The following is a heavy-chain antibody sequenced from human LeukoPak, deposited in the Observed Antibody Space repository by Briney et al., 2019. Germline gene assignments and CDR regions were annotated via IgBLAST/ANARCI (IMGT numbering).Heavy chain of an antibody. J-gene: IGHJ4*02. V-gene: IGHV3-53*01. Sequence: GGSLRLSCAASGFTVSSNYMSWVRQAPGKGLDWVSVIYSGGNTYYADSVKGRFTISRDNSKNTLYLQMNSLRAEDTAVYYCAKGYYDFWSGYFPDYWGQGTLVTVSS. D-gene: IGHD3-3*01. CDR1: GFTVSSNY. CDR3: AKGYYDFWSGYFPDY. CDR2: IYSGGNT.